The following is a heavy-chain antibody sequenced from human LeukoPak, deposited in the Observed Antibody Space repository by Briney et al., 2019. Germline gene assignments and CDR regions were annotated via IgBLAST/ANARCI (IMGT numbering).Heavy chain of an antibody. J-gene: IGHJ4*02. Sequence: SVKVSCKASGGTFSSYAISWVRRAPGQGLEWMGGIIPIFGTANYAQKFQGRVTITTDESTSTAYMELSSLRSEDTAVYYCARGNYDILTGYYTSFDYWGQGTLVTVSS. D-gene: IGHD3-9*01. V-gene: IGHV1-69*05. CDR2: IIPIFGTA. CDR1: GGTFSSYA. CDR3: ARGNYDILTGYYTSFDY.